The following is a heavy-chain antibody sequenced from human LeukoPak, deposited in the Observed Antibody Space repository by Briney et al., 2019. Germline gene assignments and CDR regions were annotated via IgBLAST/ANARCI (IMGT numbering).Heavy chain of an antibody. D-gene: IGHD2-8*01. Sequence: ASVKVSCKASGYTFTGYYMHWVRQAPGQGLEWMGWINPNSGGTNYAQKFQGRVTMTRDTSISTAYMELSRLRSDDTAVYYCARSVLMVYAISREVDYWGQGTLVTVSS. CDR3: ARSVLMVYAISREVDY. CDR2: INPNSGGT. V-gene: IGHV1-2*02. CDR1: GYTFTGYY. J-gene: IGHJ4*02.